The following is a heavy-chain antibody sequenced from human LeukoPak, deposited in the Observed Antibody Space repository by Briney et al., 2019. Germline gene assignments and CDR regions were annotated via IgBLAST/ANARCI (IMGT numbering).Heavy chain of an antibody. CDR3: AREDIVVVVAAADARSYNWFDP. CDR2: ISAYNGNT. Sequence: ASVKVSCKASGYTFTSYGISWVRQAPGQGLEWMGWISAYNGNTNYAQKLQGRVTMTTDTSTSTAYMGLRSLRSDDTAVYYCAREDIVVVVAAADARSYNWFDPWGQGTLVTVSS. V-gene: IGHV1-18*01. D-gene: IGHD2-15*01. CDR1: GYTFTSYG. J-gene: IGHJ5*02.